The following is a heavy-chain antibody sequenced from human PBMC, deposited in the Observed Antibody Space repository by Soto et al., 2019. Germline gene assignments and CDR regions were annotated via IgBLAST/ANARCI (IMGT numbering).Heavy chain of an antibody. D-gene: IGHD3-10*01. Sequence: GASVKVSCKVSGYRFTTYGINWVRQAPGQRLEWMGWINAGNGNTKYSQKFQGRVTITRDTSASTAYMELSSLRSEDTAVYYCARDRSRREVLLWFGELLGWFDPWGQGTLVTVSS. V-gene: IGHV1-3*01. J-gene: IGHJ5*02. CDR2: INAGNGNT. CDR3: ARDRSRREVLLWFGELLGWFDP. CDR1: GYRFTTYG.